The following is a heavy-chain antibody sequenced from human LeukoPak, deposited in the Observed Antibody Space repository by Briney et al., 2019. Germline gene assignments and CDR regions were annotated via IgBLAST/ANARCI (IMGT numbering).Heavy chain of an antibody. CDR1: GFTFSSYG. CDR2: ISYDGSNK. D-gene: IGHD5-12*01. V-gene: IGHV3-30*18. CDR3: AKCGYSGYGGNWFDP. J-gene: IGHJ5*02. Sequence: PGGSLRLSCAASGFTFSSYGMHWVRQAPGKGLEWVAVISYDGSNKYYADSVKGRFTISRDNSKNTLYLEMNSLRPDDTAVYYCAKCGYSGYGGNWFDPWGQGTLVTVSS.